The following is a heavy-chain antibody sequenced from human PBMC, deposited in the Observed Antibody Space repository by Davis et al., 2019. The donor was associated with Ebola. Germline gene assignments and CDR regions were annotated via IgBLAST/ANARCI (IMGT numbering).Heavy chain of an antibody. J-gene: IGHJ3*02. CDR3: ARFGYSSTWPYDAFDI. V-gene: IGHV3-11*01. CDR2: ISYSHETI. Sequence: GESLKISCAASGFTFSDYYMAWLRQAPGKELEWISHISYSHETIYYADSVKGRFTISRDNAKNSLYLQMNSLRAEDTAVYYCARFGYSSTWPYDAFDIWGRGTMVTVSS. CDR1: GFTFSDYY. D-gene: IGHD6-13*01.